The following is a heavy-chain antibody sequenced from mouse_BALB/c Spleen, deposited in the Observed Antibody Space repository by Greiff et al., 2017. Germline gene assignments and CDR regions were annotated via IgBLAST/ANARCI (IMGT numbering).Heavy chain of an antibody. CDR2: ISSGGGST. V-gene: IGHV5-12-1*01. CDR3: ARDGRYDEAWFAY. D-gene: IGHD2-14*01. J-gene: IGHJ3*01. CDR1: GFAFSSYD. Sequence: EVQLVESGGGLVKPGGSLKLSCAASGFAFSSYDMSWVRQTPEKRLEWVAYISSGGGSTYYPDTVTGRFTISRDNAKNTLYLEMSSLRSEDTAMYYCARDGRYDEAWFAYWGQGTLVTVSA.